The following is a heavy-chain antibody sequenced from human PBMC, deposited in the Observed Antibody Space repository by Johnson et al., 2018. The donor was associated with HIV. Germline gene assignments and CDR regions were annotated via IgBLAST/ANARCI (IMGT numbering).Heavy chain of an antibody. CDR2: VKTNGDGGTT. CDR1: GLTFKNAW. J-gene: IGHJ3*02. D-gene: IGHD6-13*01. V-gene: IGHV3-15*01. CDR3: TTDGYSSSLNRDAFDI. Sequence: VQLVESGGDLVRPGGSLRLSCAASGLTFKNAWMSWVRQAPGKGLEWVGRVKTNGDGGTTDYAAPVKGRFTISRDDSKNTLYLQMNSLKTEDTAVYYCTTDGYSSSLNRDAFDIWGQGTMVTVSS.